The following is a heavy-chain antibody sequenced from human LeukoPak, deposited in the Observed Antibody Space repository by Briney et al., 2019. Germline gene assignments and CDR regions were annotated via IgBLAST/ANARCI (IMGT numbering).Heavy chain of an antibody. J-gene: IGHJ4*02. D-gene: IGHD2-21*01. CDR1: GFTFSNHA. CDR2: ISGGGRTT. V-gene: IGHV3-23*01. Sequence: GGSLRLSCAASGFTFSNHAMSWVRQAPGKGLQWVSVISGGGRTTEYADSVKGRFTVSRDNSVNSLSLHMDSLRVEDTAIYYCAKNVVFTRYFDSWGQGTLVTVSS. CDR3: AKNVVFTRYFDS.